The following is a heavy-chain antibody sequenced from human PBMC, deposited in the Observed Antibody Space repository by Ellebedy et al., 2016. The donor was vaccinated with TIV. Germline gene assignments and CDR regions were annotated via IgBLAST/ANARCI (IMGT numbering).Heavy chain of an antibody. Sequence: GESLKISCAASGFTFSSYSMNWVRQAPGKGLEWVSSISPSSDYIYYADSLRGRFTISRDNAKTSLYLQMNRLRAEDTAVYYCVRDKVPTVTGAWFDPWGQGTLVTVSS. V-gene: IGHV3-21*01. J-gene: IGHJ5*02. CDR1: GFTFSSYS. D-gene: IGHD7-27*01. CDR3: VRDKVPTVTGAWFDP. CDR2: ISPSSDYI.